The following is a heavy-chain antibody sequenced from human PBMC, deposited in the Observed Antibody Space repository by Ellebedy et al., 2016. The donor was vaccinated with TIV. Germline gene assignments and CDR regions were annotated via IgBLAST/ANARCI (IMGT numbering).Heavy chain of an antibody. CDR3: AKERNEYRSTSFDY. D-gene: IGHD6-6*01. CDR1: GFTFSGYW. Sequence: GGSLRLXXAASGFTFSGYWMHWVSQAPGKGLVWVSRTNSDGSSTSYADSVKGRFTISRDNAKNTLYLQMNSLRAEDSAVYYCAKERNEYRSTSFDYWGQGTLVTVSS. CDR2: TNSDGSST. J-gene: IGHJ4*02. V-gene: IGHV3-74*01.